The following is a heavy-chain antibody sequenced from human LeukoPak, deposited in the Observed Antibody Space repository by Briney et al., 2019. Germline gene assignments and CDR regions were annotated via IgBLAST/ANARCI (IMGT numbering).Heavy chain of an antibody. CDR3: VKDGLQHCTSNSCYELQS. D-gene: IGHD2-2*01. Sequence: PGGSLRLSCAAFGFTFDEYSMHWLRQTPGKGLEWVSLITWNGGARSYADSVRGRFTISRDNNKSYMYLQMNSLTTEDIALYFCVKDGLQHCTSNSCYELQSWGQGTLVTVSS. V-gene: IGHV3-43*01. CDR1: GFTFDEYS. CDR2: ITWNGGAR. J-gene: IGHJ5*02.